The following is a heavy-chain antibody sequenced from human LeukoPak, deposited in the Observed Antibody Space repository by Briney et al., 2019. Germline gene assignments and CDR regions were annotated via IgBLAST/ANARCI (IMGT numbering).Heavy chain of an antibody. CDR3: ARFETIAVGGKDY. V-gene: IGHV3-21*01. D-gene: IGHD6-19*01. J-gene: IGHJ4*02. CDR1: AFSFSDYS. Sequence: PGGSLRLSCAASAFSFSDYSMNWVRQAPGKGLEWVSSISTSSSYIYYADSVKGRFTISRDNDKNSLFLQMNSLRAEDTAVYYCARFETIAVGGKDYWGQGTLVTVSS. CDR2: ISTSSSYI.